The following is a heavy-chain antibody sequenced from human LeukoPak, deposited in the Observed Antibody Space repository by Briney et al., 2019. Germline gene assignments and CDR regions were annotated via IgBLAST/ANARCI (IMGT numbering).Heavy chain of an antibody. D-gene: IGHD3-10*01. J-gene: IGHJ5*02. CDR1: GGSFSGDY. V-gene: IGHV4-34*01. Sequence: PSETLSLTCAVYGGSFSGDYWSWIRQPPGKGLEWIGEINHSGSTNYNPSLKSRVTISVDTSKNQFSLKLSSVTAADTAVYYCARGGPGYYYGSGSYFWSWFDPWGQGTLVTVSS. CDR2: INHSGST. CDR3: ARGGPGYYYGSGSYFWSWFDP.